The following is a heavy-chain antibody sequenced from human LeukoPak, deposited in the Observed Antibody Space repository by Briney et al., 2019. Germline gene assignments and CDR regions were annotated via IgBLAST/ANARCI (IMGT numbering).Heavy chain of an antibody. CDR1: GFTFSSYG. D-gene: IGHD6-6*01. CDR2: IRLDGSNK. V-gene: IGHV3-30*02. CDR3: AKDRALYSSSSRFDY. Sequence: GGSLRLSCAASGFTFSSYGMHWVRQAPGKGLEWVAFIRLDGSNKYYADSVKGRFTISRDNSKNTLYLQMSSLRAEDTAVYYCAKDRALYSSSSRFDYWGQGTLVTVSS. J-gene: IGHJ4*02.